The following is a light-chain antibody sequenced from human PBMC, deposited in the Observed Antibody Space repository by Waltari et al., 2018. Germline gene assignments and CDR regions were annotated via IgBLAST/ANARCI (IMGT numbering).Light chain of an antibody. CDR2: GDT. CDR1: SSNIGAGYD. J-gene: IGLJ2*01. Sequence: QSVLTQPPSVSGAPWQRVTISCAGSSSNIGAGYDVHWYKQLPGTAPKLLIAGDTNRPSGVPDRFSGSKSCTSASLAITGLQAEDEADYYCQSYDSSLSGVVLGGGTKLTVL. CDR3: QSYDSSLSGVV. V-gene: IGLV1-40*01.